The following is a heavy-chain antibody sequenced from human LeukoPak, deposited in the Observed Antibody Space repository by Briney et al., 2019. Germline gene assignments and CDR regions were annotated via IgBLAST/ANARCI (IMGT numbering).Heavy chain of an antibody. CDR3: ARRLTQYDCFDP. J-gene: IGHJ5*02. D-gene: IGHD2-2*01. V-gene: IGHV6-1*01. CDR1: GDSVSGNSAT. Sequence: SQTLSLTCAISGDSVSGNSATWNWIRQSPSGGLEWLGRTYYRSTWYNDYAVSVRGPITVSPDTSKNQFSLHLNSVTPEDTAVYYCARRLTQYDCFDPWGQGILVTVSS. CDR2: TYYRSTWYN.